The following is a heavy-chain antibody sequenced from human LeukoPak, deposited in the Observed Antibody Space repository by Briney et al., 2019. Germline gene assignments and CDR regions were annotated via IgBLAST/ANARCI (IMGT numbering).Heavy chain of an antibody. J-gene: IGHJ4*02. Sequence: AGGSLRLSCVVSGFTFSSYAMHWVRQAPGKGLEWVAVISYDGSNKYYADSVKGRFTISRDNSKNTLYLQMNSLRAEDTAVYYCASYALGGSGSGYWGQGTLVTVSS. V-gene: IGHV3-30*04. D-gene: IGHD3-10*01. CDR3: ASYALGGSGSGY. CDR1: GFTFSSYA. CDR2: ISYDGSNK.